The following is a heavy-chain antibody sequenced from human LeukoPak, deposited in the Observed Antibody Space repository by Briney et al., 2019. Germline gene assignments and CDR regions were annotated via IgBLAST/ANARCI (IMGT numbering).Heavy chain of an antibody. V-gene: IGHV3-23*01. J-gene: IGHJ3*02. CDR2: ISGSGGST. CDR3: AKEYSSSFFAGSFAFDI. D-gene: IGHD6-6*01. Sequence: GGSLRLSCAASGFTFSSYAMSWVRQAPGKGLEWVSAISGSGGSTYYADSVKGRFTISRDNSKNTLYLQMNSLRAEDTAVYYCAKEYSSSFFAGSFAFDIWGQGTMVTVSS. CDR1: GFTFSSYA.